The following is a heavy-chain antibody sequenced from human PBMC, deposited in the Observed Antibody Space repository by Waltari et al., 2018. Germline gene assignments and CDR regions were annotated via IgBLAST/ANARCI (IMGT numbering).Heavy chain of an antibody. CDR3: ARSLSSSWYYFDY. CDR2: IYHSGST. V-gene: IGHV4-38-2*01. D-gene: IGHD6-13*01. CDR1: GYYISSGYY. J-gene: IGHJ4*02. Sequence: QVQLQESGPGLVKPSETLSLTCAVSGYYISSGYYWGWIRQPPGKGLEWIGSIYHSGSTYYNPSLKSRVTISVDTSKTQFSLKLSSVTAADTAVYYCARSLSSSWYYFDYWGQGTLVTVSS.